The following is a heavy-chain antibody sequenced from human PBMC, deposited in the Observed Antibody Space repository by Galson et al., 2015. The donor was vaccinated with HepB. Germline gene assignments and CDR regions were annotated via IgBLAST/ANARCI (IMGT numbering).Heavy chain of an antibody. CDR3: ARATVTSPISSRGDSFYYGMDV. J-gene: IGHJ6*02. CDR2: IGRSNNTI. V-gene: IGHV3-48*03. Sequence: SLRLSCAASKFTFSSYEMHWVRQAPGKGLEWLSHIGRSNNTIYYADSVKGRFTISRDNAKNSLFLQMNSVRAEDTAVYYCARATVTSPISSRGDSFYYGMDVWGQGTTVTVSS. D-gene: IGHD4-17*01. CDR1: KFTFSSYE.